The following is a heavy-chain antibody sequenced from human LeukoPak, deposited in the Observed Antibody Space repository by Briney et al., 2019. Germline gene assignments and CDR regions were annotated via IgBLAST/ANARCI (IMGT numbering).Heavy chain of an antibody. CDR3: AGEFSNSPASMDV. Sequence: GGSLRLSCAASGFTFSTCTMNWVRQAPGKGLEWVSYISSSGGYVDYADSVRGRFTISRDNAKNSLFLQMNSLRAEDTAVYYCAGEFSNSPASMDVWGQGTTFTVSS. V-gene: IGHV3-21*01. CDR2: ISSSGGYV. D-gene: IGHD3-3*01. CDR1: GFTFSTCT. J-gene: IGHJ6*02.